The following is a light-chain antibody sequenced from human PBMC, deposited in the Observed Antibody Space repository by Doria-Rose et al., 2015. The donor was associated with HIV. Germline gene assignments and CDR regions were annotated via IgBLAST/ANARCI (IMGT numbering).Light chain of an antibody. CDR3: HQYGTSWT. CDR1: QSFSSTY. J-gene: IGKJ1*01. CDR2: DGS. V-gene: IGKV3-20*01. Sequence: DIVMTQSPGTLSLSPGERATLSCRASQSFSSTYLAWYQQKPGQAPSLLIYDGSTRATGIPDRFSASGSGTDFTLTINRLEPEDFALDYCHQYGTSWTFGQGTKVEI.